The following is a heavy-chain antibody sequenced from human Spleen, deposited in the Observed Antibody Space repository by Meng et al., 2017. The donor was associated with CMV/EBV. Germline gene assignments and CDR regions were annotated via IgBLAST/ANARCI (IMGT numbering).Heavy chain of an antibody. Sequence: SVKVSCKASGGTFSSYVISWVRQAPGQGLEWMGGIIPIFGTANYAQKFQGRVTITTDESTSTAYMELSSLRSEDTAVYYCAREFKARQYSSSRFGDCYYYGMDVWGQGTTVTVSS. CDR3: AREFKARQYSSSRFGDCYYYGMDV. D-gene: IGHD6-13*01. J-gene: IGHJ6*02. V-gene: IGHV1-69*05. CDR2: IIPIFGTA. CDR1: GGTFSSYV.